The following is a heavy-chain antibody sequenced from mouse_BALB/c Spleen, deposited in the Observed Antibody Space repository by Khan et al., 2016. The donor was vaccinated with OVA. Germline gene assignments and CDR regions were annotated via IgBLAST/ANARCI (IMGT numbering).Heavy chain of an antibody. Sequence: VQLQESGPGLVAPSQSLSITCTVSGFSLTSYGVHWVRQPPGKGLEWVGVIWAGGSTNYKSALMSRLSISKDNSKSQVFLKMHSLQTDDTAMYXCARALPNYRSDGYARDYWGQGTSVTVSS. V-gene: IGHV2-9*02. CDR1: GFSLTSYG. CDR3: ARALPNYRSDGYARDY. D-gene: IGHD2-14*01. J-gene: IGHJ4*01. CDR2: IWAGGST.